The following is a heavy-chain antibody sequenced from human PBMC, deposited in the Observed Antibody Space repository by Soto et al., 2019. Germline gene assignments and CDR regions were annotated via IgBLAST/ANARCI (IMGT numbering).Heavy chain of an antibody. CDR3: ARPNQPAALYGMDV. CDR2: ISTYNGDT. D-gene: IGHD2-2*01. CDR1: GYTFTRSG. V-gene: IGHV1-18*01. Sequence: ASVKVSCKASGYTFTRSGISWVRQAPGQGLEWMGWISTYNGDTNYAQTFQGRVTMTTDTSTSTVHMEVRSLRSDDTAMYYCARPNQPAALYGMDVWGQGTTVTSP. J-gene: IGHJ6*02.